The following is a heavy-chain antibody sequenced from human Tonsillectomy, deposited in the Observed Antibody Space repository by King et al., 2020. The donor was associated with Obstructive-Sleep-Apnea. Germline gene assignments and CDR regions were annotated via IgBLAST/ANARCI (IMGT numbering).Heavy chain of an antibody. CDR3: TREDNRVLRYFDWLILDY. Sequence: VQLVESGGGLVQPGRSLRLSCTTSGFTFGDYAMSWFRQAPGKGLEWVGFIRSKAYVGTTEYAASVKGIFTISRDDSKSIAYLQMNSLKTEDTAVYYCTREDNRVLRYFDWLILDYWGQGTLVTVSS. CDR2: IRSKAYVGTT. V-gene: IGHV3-49*03. D-gene: IGHD3-9*01. J-gene: IGHJ4*02. CDR1: GFTFGDYA.